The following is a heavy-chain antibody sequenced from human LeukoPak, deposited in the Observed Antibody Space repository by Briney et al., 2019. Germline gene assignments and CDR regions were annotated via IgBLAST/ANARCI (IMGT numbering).Heavy chain of an antibody. V-gene: IGHV3-30*18. J-gene: IGHJ4*02. Sequence: PGRSLRLSCAASGFTFSSYGMHWVRQAPGKGLEWVAVISYDGSNKYYADSVKGRFTISRDNSKNTLYLQMNSLRAEDTAVYYCANSEDYSSGQTFDYWGQGTLVTVSS. CDR1: GFTFSSYG. CDR2: ISYDGSNK. CDR3: ANSEDYSSGQTFDY. D-gene: IGHD3-22*01.